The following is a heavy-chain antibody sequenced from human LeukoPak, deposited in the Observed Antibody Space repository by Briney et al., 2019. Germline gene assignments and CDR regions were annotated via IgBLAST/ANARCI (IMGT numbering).Heavy chain of an antibody. CDR2: IWSDGSNK. D-gene: IGHD6-19*01. CDR3: ARSIAVAVHSNY. Sequence: GGSLRLSCAASGFTFSTYGMHWVRQAPGKGLEWVAVIWSDGSNKYYADSVKGRFTISRDNSKNTLYLQMNSLRAEDTAVYYCARSIAVAVHSNYWGQGTLVTVSS. CDR1: GFTFSTYG. J-gene: IGHJ4*02. V-gene: IGHV3-33*01.